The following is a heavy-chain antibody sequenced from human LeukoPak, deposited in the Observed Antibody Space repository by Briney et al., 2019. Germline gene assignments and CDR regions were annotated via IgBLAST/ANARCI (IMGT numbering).Heavy chain of an antibody. Sequence: ASAKVSCKASGYTSTSYGISWVREAPGQGLEWMGWISAYNGNTNYAQKLQGRVTMTTDTATSTAYMELRSLRSDDTAVYYCARDLSPHAEYYDILTGYPPGYWGQGTLVTVSS. CDR1: GYTSTSYG. D-gene: IGHD3-9*01. CDR2: ISAYNGNT. CDR3: ARDLSPHAEYYDILTGYPPGY. V-gene: IGHV1-18*01. J-gene: IGHJ4*02.